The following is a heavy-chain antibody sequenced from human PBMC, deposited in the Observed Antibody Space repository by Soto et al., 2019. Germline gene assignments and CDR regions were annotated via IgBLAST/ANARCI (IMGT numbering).Heavy chain of an antibody. Sequence: QVQMVESGGGVVQPGRSLRLSCAASGFTFSSYGVHWVRQAPGKGLEWVAVIWYDGSNKFYADSVKGRFTISRDNSKSTLYLQMTRLRAEDTAVYYFARVCSGSYAFGDSWCQGALVTVSS. CDR3: ARVCSGSYAFGDS. CDR1: GFTFSSYG. J-gene: IGHJ5*01. D-gene: IGHD1-26*01. CDR2: IWYDGSNK. V-gene: IGHV3-33*01.